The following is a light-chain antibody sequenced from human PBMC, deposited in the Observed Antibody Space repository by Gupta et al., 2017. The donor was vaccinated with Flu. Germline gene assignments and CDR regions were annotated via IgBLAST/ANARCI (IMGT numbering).Light chain of an antibody. CDR2: QDN. J-gene: IGLJ2*01. V-gene: IGLV3-1*01. CDR3: QTWDSSTLFVV. Sequence: SYELTQPPSVSVSPGQTASITCTGAKLGDKYDCWYQQKPGRAPVLVISQDNKRPSGIPERFSGSNSGNTATLTISGTQAMDEADYYCQTWDSSTLFVVFGGGTKLTVL. CDR1: KLGDKY.